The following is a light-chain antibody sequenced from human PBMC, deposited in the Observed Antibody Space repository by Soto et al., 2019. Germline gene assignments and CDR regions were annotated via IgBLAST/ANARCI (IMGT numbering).Light chain of an antibody. J-gene: IGKJ5*01. Sequence: DIVMTQSPDSLAVSLGERATINCKSSQSVLYSSNNVNFLAWYQQKPGQPPKLLIYWASTRESGVPDRFSGSGSGTDFTLTISSLQAEDVAVYYCQQYYNTPLFGQGTRLEMK. CDR1: QSVLYSSNNVNF. V-gene: IGKV4-1*01. CDR3: QQYYNTPL. CDR2: WAS.